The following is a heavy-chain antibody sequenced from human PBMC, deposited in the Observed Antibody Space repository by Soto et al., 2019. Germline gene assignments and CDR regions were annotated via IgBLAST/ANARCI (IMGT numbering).Heavy chain of an antibody. V-gene: IGHV6-1*01. Sequence: SQTLSLTCAISGDSVSSNHATWDWIRQSPSRGLEWLGRTYYRSKWYNDYAVSVKSRITINPDTSKNQSSLQLNSVTPEDTAVYYCARVFETGFGELGMDVWGQGTTVTVSS. CDR2: TYYRSKWYN. J-gene: IGHJ6*02. D-gene: IGHD3-10*01. CDR3: ARVFETGFGELGMDV. CDR1: GDSVSSNHAT.